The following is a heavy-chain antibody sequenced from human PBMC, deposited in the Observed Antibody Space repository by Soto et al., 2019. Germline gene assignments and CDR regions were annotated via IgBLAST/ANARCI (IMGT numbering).Heavy chain of an antibody. CDR1: GGSISSGGYY. V-gene: IGHV4-31*01. CDR3: ARSGYSYGPNPLLY. D-gene: IGHD5-18*01. J-gene: IGHJ4*02. CDR2: IYYSGST. Sequence: QVQLQESGPGLVKPSQTLSLTCTVSGGSISSGGYYWSWIRQHPGKGLEWIGYIYYSGSTYYNPSLKSHPTISVDTSKNQFSLKLSSVPAADTAVYYCARSGYSYGPNPLLYWGQGTLVTVSS.